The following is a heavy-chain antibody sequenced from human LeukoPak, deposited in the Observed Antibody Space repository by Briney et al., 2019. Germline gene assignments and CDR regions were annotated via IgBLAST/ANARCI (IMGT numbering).Heavy chain of an antibody. CDR1: GFTFSSYR. J-gene: IGHJ6*02. CDR3: ARRWKLALDL. V-gene: IGHV3-7*01. Sequence: GGSLRLSCAASGFTFSSYRMTWVRQAPGKGLEWVANIKEDGSVKYYVDSVKGRFTISRDNPKKSLYLQMNNLRGEDTAVYFCARRWKLALDLWGQGPTVTVPS. D-gene: IGHD5-24*01. CDR2: IKEDGSVK.